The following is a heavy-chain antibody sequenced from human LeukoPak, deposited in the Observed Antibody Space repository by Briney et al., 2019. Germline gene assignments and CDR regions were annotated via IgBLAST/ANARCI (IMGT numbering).Heavy chain of an antibody. CDR3: ARGFYGSGSPTLDY. CDR1: GGSFSGYY. CDR2: INHSGST. V-gene: IGHV4-34*01. D-gene: IGHD3-10*01. J-gene: IGHJ4*02. Sequence: SETLSLTCAVYGGSFSGYYWSWIRQPPGKGLEWIGEINHSGSTNYNPSLKSRVTISVDTSKNQFSLKLSSVTAADTGVYYCARGFYGSGSPTLDYWGQGTLVTVSS.